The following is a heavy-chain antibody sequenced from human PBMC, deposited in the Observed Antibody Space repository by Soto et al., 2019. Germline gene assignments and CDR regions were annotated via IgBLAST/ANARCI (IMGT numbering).Heavy chain of an antibody. CDR3: ARPHTASLDAFEL. J-gene: IGHJ3*01. Sequence: QLQLQESGPGLVKPSETLSLTCTVSGGSITSSSYYWGWIRQPPGKGLEWIGSIYYSGSTYYNPSLKSRVTISVETSKSQFSLKLNSVTAADTSVYYCARPHTASLDAFELWGQGTMVTVSS. CDR2: IYYSGST. CDR1: GGSITSSSYY. V-gene: IGHV4-39*01.